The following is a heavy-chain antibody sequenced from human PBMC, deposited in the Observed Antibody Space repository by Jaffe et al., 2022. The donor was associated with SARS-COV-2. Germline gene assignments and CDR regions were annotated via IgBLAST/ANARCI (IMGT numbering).Heavy chain of an antibody. CDR1: GFSLSTSGEA. CDR2: IYWDDDK. CDR3: AHGSGGGTVLDY. J-gene: IGHJ4*02. V-gene: IGHV2-5*02. Sequence: QITLKESGPTLVKPTQTLTLTCTFSGFSLSTSGEAVGWIRQPPGKALEWLALIYWDDDKRYSPSLKSRLTITKDTSKNQVVLTMTNVDPVDTATYYCAHGSGGGTVLDYWGQGTLVTVSS. D-gene: IGHD1-1*01.